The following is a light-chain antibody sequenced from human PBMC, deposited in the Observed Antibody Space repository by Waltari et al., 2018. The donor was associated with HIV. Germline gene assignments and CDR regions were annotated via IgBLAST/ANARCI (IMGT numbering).Light chain of an antibody. V-gene: IGLV3-1*01. CDR3: QAWDSSTVV. CDR1: KLGDKY. J-gene: IGLJ2*01. CDR2: QDS. Sequence: SYELTQPPSVSVSPGQTASITCSGDKLGDKYACWYQQKPGQPPGLVIYQDSKRPSGIPARFSGSNSGNTATLTISGTQAMDEADYYCQAWDSSTVVFGGGTKLTVL.